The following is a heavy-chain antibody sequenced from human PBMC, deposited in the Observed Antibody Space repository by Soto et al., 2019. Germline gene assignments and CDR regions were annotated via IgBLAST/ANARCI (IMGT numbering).Heavy chain of an antibody. CDR3: ARDPSYGPYYYGMDV. Sequence: QVQLVESGGGVVQPGRSLTLSCAASGFTFSSYSMHWVRQAPGKGLEWVAVISYVGSNKYYADSVKGRFTVSRDNSKNTLYLQMNSLRAEDTAVYYCARDPSYGPYYYGMDVWGQGTTVTVSS. V-gene: IGHV3-30-3*01. CDR2: ISYVGSNK. D-gene: IGHD5-18*01. CDR1: GFTFSSYS. J-gene: IGHJ6*02.